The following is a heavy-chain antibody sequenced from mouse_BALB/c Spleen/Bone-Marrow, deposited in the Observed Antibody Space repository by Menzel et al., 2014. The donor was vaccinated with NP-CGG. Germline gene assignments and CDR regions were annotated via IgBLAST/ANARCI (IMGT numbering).Heavy chain of an antibody. Sequence: EVQLRQSGPELVKPGASVKISCKTSGYTFTDYTMHWVRQSHGKSLEWIGSINPNNGGSSCNQKFKAKATLTIDKSSSTPYMELRSLTSEDSAVYYCARAVHFDYWGQGTTLTVSS. CDR3: ARAVHFDY. CDR2: INPNNGGS. J-gene: IGHJ2*01. V-gene: IGHV1-22*01. CDR1: GYTFTDYT.